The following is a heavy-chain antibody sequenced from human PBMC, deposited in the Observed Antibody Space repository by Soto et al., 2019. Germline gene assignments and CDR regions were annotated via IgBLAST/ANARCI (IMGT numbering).Heavy chain of an antibody. V-gene: IGHV3-30*18. CDR1: GFTFSSYG. CDR3: AKVVGGGSYLSRLWAFGSDY. D-gene: IGHD1-26*01. Sequence: PGGSLRLSCAASGFTFSSYGMHWVRQAPGKGLEWVAVISYDGSNKYYADSVKGRFTISRDNSKNTLYLQMNSLRAEDTAVYYCAKVVGGGSYLSRLWAFGSDYWGQGTLVTVS. CDR2: ISYDGSNK. J-gene: IGHJ4*02.